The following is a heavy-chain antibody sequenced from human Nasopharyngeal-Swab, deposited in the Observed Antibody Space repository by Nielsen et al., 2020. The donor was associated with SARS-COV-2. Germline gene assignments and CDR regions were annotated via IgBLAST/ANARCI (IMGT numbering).Heavy chain of an antibody. Sequence: SETLSLTCTVSGDSISSGGYYWSWIRQPPGKGLEWIGYIYYSGSTYYNPSLKSRVTISVDTSKNQFSLKLSSVTAADTAVYYCARAGRTIVGVVTSFDYWGQGTLVTVSS. D-gene: IGHD3-3*01. J-gene: IGHJ4*02. V-gene: IGHV4-31*03. CDR1: GDSISSGGYY. CDR3: ARAGRTIVGVVTSFDY. CDR2: IYYSGST.